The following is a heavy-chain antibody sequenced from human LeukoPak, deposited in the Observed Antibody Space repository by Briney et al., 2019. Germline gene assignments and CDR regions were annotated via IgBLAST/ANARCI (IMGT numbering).Heavy chain of an antibody. J-gene: IGHJ6*04. Sequence: QPGGSLRLSCAASGFTFSSYEMNWVRQAPGKGVEWVSHISSSGSTIYYADSVKGRFTISRDNAKNSLYLQMNSLRAEDTADYYCARYIVVVPAARPYYYYYGMDVWGKGTTVTVSS. CDR2: ISSSGSTI. CDR1: GFTFSSYE. CDR3: ARYIVVVPAARPYYYYYGMDV. V-gene: IGHV3-48*03. D-gene: IGHD2-2*01.